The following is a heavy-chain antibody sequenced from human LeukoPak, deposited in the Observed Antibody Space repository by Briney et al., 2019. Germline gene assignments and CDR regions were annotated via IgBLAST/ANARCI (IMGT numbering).Heavy chain of an antibody. CDR1: EFVFSDYY. D-gene: IGHD3-10*01. J-gene: IGHJ4*02. CDR2: IISGGETK. Sequence: GGSLRLSCAASEFVFSDYYMSGVRQAPGKGLEWVSYIISGGETKYYADSVKGRFTISRDNAKNSLYLQMNSLRAEDTAVYYCAREVGGNYGSGTFFDLWGQGNMVTVSS. V-gene: IGHV3-11*01. CDR3: AREVGGNYGSGTFFDL.